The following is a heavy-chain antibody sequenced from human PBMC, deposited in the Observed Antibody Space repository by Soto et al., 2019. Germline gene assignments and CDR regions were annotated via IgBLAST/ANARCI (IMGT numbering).Heavy chain of an antibody. J-gene: IGHJ6*02. CDR1: GDSVSSNSAA. D-gene: IGHD5-18*01. V-gene: IGHV6-1*01. CDR2: TYYRSKWYN. CDR3: ARASLHVDTAMVTGIYYYYGMDV. Sequence: SQTLSLTCAISGDSVSSNSAAWNWIRQSPSRGLEWLGRTYYRSKWYNDYAVSVKSRITINPDTSKNQFSLQLNSVTPEDTAVYYCARASLHVDTAMVTGIYYYYGMDVWGPGTPVTVYS.